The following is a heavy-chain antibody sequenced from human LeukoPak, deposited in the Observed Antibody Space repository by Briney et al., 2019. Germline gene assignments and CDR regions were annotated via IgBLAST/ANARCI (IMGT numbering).Heavy chain of an antibody. CDR2: INHSGST. V-gene: IGHV4-34*01. J-gene: IGHJ3*02. CDR1: GGSFSGYY. CDR3: ARLRITMIVVVTTRDAFDI. Sequence: PSETLSLTCAVYGGSFSGYYWSWIRQPPGKGLEWIGEINHSGSTNYNPSLKSRVTMSVDTSKNQFSLKLSSVTAADTAVYYCARLRITMIVVVTTRDAFDIWGQGTMVTVSS. D-gene: IGHD3-22*01.